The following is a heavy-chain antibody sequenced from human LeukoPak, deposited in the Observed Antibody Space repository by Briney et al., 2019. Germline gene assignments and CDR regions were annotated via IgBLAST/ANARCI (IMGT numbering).Heavy chain of an antibody. CDR3: AELGITMIGGV. J-gene: IGHJ6*04. Sequence: GGSLRLSCSASGFTFSSYEMIWVRQAPGKGLEGVSYISSSGSTIYYADSVKGRFTISRDNAKNSLYLQMHSLRAEDTAVYYCAELGITMIGGVWGKGTTVTISS. V-gene: IGHV3-48*03. D-gene: IGHD3-10*02. CDR1: GFTFSSYE. CDR2: ISSSGSTI.